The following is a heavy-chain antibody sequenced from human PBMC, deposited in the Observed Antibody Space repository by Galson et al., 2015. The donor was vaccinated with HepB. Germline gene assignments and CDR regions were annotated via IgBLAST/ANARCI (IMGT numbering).Heavy chain of an antibody. CDR3: ARDGDTSGHYGIFDY. D-gene: IGHD3-22*01. CDR1: GFTFSSYG. CDR2: IWYHGRDQ. V-gene: IGHV3-33*01. Sequence: SLRLSCAASGFTFSSYGIHWVRQAPGKGLEWVSVIWYHGRDQYYADSVTGRFTVSRDQSKNTVHLQMNSLRAEDTGLYFCARDGDTSGHYGIFDYWGQGTLVTVSS. J-gene: IGHJ4*02.